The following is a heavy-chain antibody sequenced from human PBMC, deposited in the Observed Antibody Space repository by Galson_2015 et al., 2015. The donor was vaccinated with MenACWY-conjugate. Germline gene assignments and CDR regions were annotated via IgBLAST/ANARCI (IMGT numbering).Heavy chain of an antibody. D-gene: IGHD6-19*01. V-gene: IGHV1-18*01. CDR1: GYTFTSYG. Sequence: SVKVSCKASGYTFTSYGISWVRQAPGQGLEWMGWISAYNGNTNYAQKLQGRVTMTTDTSTSTPYMELRSLRSDDTAVYYCARDWAVAGTRWFDPWGQGTLVTVSS. J-gene: IGHJ5*02. CDR3: ARDWAVAGTRWFDP. CDR2: ISAYNGNT.